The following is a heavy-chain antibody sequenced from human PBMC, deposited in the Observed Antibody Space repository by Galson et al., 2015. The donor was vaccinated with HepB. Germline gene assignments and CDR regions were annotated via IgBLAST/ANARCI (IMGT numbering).Heavy chain of an antibody. V-gene: IGHV1-24*01. Sequence: SVKVSCKVSGYTLTELSMHWVRQAPGKGLEWMGGFDPEDGETTYAQKFQGRVTMTEDTSTDTAYMELSSLRSEDTAVYYCATWGSYYDSSGYGFDYWGQGTLVTVSS. J-gene: IGHJ4*02. CDR2: FDPEDGET. CDR1: GYTLTELS. D-gene: IGHD3-22*01. CDR3: ATWGSYYDSSGYGFDY.